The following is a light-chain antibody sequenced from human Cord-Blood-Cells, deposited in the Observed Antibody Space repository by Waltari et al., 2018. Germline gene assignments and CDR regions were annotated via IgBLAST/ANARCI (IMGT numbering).Light chain of an antibody. CDR3: GTWDSSLSAGV. V-gene: IGLV1-51*02. CDR1: SSNIGNNY. J-gene: IGLJ3*02. Sequence: QSVLTQPPSVSAAPGQKVTISCSGSSSNIGNNYVSWYQQLPGTAPKLLIYENNKRPSGSPDRSSGSKSGTSATLGITGLQTGDEADYYCGTWDSSLSAGVFGGGTKLTVL. CDR2: ENN.